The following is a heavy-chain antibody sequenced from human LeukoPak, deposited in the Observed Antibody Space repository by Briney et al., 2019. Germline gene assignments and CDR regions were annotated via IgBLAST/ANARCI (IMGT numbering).Heavy chain of an antibody. D-gene: IGHD7-27*01. CDR1: GFTFSAYW. J-gene: IGHJ4*02. V-gene: IGHV3-7*01. CDR2: INEDGGEK. CDR3: ARAGDRGAVDY. Sequence: PGGSLRLSCAASGFTFSAYWMCWVRQAPGKGLEWVANINEDGGEKYHVDSVTGRFTISRDNAKNSLYLQMNSLRVEDTAVYYCARAGDRGAVDYWGQGALVTVSS.